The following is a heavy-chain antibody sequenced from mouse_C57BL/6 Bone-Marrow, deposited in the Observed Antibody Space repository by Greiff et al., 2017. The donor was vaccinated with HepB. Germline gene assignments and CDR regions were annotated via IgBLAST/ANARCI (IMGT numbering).Heavy chain of an antibody. Sequence: QVQLQQSGAELVKPGASVKLSCKASGYTFTSYGISWVKQRTGQGLEWIGEIYPRSGNTYYNEKFKGKATLTADKSSSTAYMELRSLTSEDSAVYFCAREGIYYGSSYWYFDVWGTGTTVTVSS. CDR3: AREGIYYGSSYWYFDV. CDR2: IYPRSGNT. V-gene: IGHV1-81*01. D-gene: IGHD1-1*01. CDR1: GYTFTSYG. J-gene: IGHJ1*03.